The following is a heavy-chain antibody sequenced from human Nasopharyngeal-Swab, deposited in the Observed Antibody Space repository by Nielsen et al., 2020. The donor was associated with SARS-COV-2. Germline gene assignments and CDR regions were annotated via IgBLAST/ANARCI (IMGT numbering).Heavy chain of an antibody. CDR1: GDSISSSSYY. D-gene: IGHD6-19*01. Sequence: SETLSLTCTVSGDSISSSSYYWGWIRQPPGKELEWIGNIYYSGSPYYNPSLQSRVTISVDTSKNQYSLRLSSVTAADPAVYYCAILSSGWPRRLDYWGQGTLVTVSS. CDR3: AILSSGWPRRLDY. V-gene: IGHV4-39*01. J-gene: IGHJ4*02. CDR2: IYYSGSP.